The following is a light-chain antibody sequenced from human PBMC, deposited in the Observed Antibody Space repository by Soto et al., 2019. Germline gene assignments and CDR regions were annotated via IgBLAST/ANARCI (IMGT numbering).Light chain of an antibody. V-gene: IGKV1-5*03. CDR1: QSIAPW. Sequence: DIQMTQSPPTLSASVGDRVTITCRASQSIAPWLAWYQQKPGKAPKLLIYKASTLESGVPSRFSGGGSGTEFTFTISNLQPDDFGTYYCQQYNGYSTFGQGTRVEIK. CDR3: QQYNGYST. CDR2: KAS. J-gene: IGKJ1*01.